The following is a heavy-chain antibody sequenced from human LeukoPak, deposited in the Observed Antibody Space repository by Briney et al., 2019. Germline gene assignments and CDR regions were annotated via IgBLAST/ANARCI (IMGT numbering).Heavy chain of an antibody. CDR2: ISVSVGST. CDR1: GVIFGSDA. CDR3: ARDPGGYFAY. J-gene: IGHJ4*02. Sequence: PGGSLRLSCAASGVIFGSDAMNCGLEGPGKGLEWGSGISVSVGSTYYADSVKGRFTISMGNSTNTLFLQMTSLRPAHPAVYYCARDPGGYFAYWGQGTLVTVSS. V-gene: IGHV3-23*01. D-gene: IGHD3-10*01.